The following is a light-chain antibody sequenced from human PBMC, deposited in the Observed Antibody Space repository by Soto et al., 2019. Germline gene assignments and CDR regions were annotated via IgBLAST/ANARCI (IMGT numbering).Light chain of an antibody. J-gene: IGKJ3*01. Sequence: PGERATLSCRASQSVGGFLAWYQQRSGQTPRLLIYDASKRPPGIPARFSGSGSGTDVTLTISSLEPEDFAVYYCQHRSNWLGTFGPGTKVDIK. CDR2: DAS. CDR1: QSVGGF. CDR3: QHRSNWLGT. V-gene: IGKV3-11*01.